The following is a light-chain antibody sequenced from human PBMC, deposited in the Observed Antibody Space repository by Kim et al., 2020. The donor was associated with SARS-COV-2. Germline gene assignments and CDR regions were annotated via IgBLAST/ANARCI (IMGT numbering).Light chain of an antibody. Sequence: GQPVTISCTGRSSDVVDYDLVSWYQQLPGTAPTLIMADVNKRPSGVPDRFSGSKSGNTASLTIYGLQVEDEADYYCCSYAGRFTWVFGGGTQLTVL. CDR3: CSYAGRFTWV. CDR2: DVN. J-gene: IGLJ3*02. V-gene: IGLV2-11*03. CDR1: SSDVVDYDL.